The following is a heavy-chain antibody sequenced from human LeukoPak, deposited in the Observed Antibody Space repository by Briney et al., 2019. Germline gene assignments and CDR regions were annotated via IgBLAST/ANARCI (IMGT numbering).Heavy chain of an antibody. CDR2: ISWNSGSI. J-gene: IGHJ6*02. V-gene: IGHV3-9*01. D-gene: IGHD3-3*01. CDR1: GFTFDDYA. CDR3: AKDIGRFLEWLFIDYYYGMDV. Sequence: PGGSLRLSCAASGFTFDDYAMHWVRQAPGKGLEWVSGISWNSGSIGYADSVKGRFTISRDNAKNSLYLQMNSLRAEDTALYYCAKDIGRFLEWLFIDYYYGMDVWGQGTTVTVPS.